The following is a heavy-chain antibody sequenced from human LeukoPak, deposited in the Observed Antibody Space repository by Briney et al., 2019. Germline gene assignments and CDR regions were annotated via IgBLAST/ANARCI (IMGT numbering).Heavy chain of an antibody. D-gene: IGHD6-6*01. V-gene: IGHV1-69*13. J-gene: IGHJ4*02. Sequence: GASVNVSCTASGGTFSSYAISWVRQAPGQGLEWMGGIIPIFGTANYAQKFQGRVTITADESTSTAYMELSSLRSEDTAVYYCARECEYSSSSFDYWGQGTLVTVSS. CDR1: GGTFSSYA. CDR2: IIPIFGTA. CDR3: ARECEYSSSSFDY.